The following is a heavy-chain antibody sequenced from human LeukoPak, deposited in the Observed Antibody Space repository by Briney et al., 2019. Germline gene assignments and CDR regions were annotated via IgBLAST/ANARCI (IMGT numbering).Heavy chain of an antibody. D-gene: IGHD5-18*01. J-gene: IGHJ4*02. CDR2: IYSGGST. Sequence: GGSLRLSCAASGFTVSSNYMSWVRQAPGKGLEWLSVIYSGGSTYYADSVKGRFTISRDNSKNTLYLQMNSLRAEDTAVYYCTTKRGYSYGYADWGQGTLVTVSS. V-gene: IGHV3-66*01. CDR3: TTKRGYSYGYAD. CDR1: GFTVSSNY.